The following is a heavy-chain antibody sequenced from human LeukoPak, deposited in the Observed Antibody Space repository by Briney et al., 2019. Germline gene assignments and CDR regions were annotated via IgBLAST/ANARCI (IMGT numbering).Heavy chain of an antibody. CDR1: GFTFSSYS. J-gene: IGHJ6*03. V-gene: IGHV3-48*01. Sequence: GGSLRLSCAASGFTFSSYSMNWVRQAPGKGLEWVSYISSSSSTIYYADSVKGRFTISRDNAKNSLYLQMNSLRAEDTAVYYCARDTGICGGDCSFYYYYMDVWGKGTTVTVSS. CDR3: ARDTGICGGDCSFYYYYMDV. CDR2: ISSSSSTI. D-gene: IGHD2-21*02.